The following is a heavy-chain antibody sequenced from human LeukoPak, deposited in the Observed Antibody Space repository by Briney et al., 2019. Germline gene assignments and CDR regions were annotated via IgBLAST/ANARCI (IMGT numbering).Heavy chain of an antibody. CDR3: VRHLATSGSYPLDY. CDR2: IKSDGST. D-gene: IGHD2-15*01. Sequence: GGSLRLSCAASGFTFSSYWMHWVRQAPGKGLVWVSRIKSDGSTRYADSVKGRFTISRDSSKNTLSLQMSSLRAEDTAVYYCVRHLATSGSYPLDYWGQGTLVTVSS. V-gene: IGHV3-74*01. J-gene: IGHJ4*02. CDR1: GFTFSSYW.